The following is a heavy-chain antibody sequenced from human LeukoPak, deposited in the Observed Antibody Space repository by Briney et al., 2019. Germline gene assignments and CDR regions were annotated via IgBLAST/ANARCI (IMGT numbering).Heavy chain of an antibody. J-gene: IGHJ4*02. CDR2: IFYSGST. CDR1: GGSISTSNYY. Sequence: SETLSLTCTVSGGSISTSNYYWGWIRQPPGKGLEWIGNIFYSGSTYYSPSLKSRVTISVDTSKNQFSLKLSSVTAADTAVYYCAREMATSRRTSFDYWGQGTLVTVSS. CDR3: AREMATSRRTSFDY. V-gene: IGHV4-39*07. D-gene: IGHD5-24*01.